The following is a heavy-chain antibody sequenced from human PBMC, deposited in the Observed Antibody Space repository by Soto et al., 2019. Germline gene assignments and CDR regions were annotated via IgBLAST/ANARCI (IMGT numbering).Heavy chain of an antibody. CDR2: IYYSGST. D-gene: IGHD1-1*01. J-gene: IGHJ4*02. CDR1: GGSITSGDYF. V-gene: IGHV4-30-4*01. CDR3: ARENESGYGLGY. Sequence: QVQLQESGPGLVKPSQTLSLTCTVSGGSITSGDYFWTWIRQPPGKGLEWIGYIYYSGSTYYSPSLKSRVTMSMDTSNNQFSLKVTSVTAAYTAVYFCARENESGYGLGYWGQGTLVTVSS.